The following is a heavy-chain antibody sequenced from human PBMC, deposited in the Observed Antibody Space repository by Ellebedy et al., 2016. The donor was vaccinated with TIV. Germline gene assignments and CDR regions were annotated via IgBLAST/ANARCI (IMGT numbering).Heavy chain of an antibody. V-gene: IGHV4-34*01. CDR1: GGSFSGYY. CDR2: INHSGST. D-gene: IGHD1-7*01. J-gene: IGHJ6*03. Sequence: GSLRLXXAVYGGSFSGYYWSWIRQPPGKGLEWIGEINHSGSTNYNPSLKSRVTISVDTSKNQFSLKLSSVTAADTAVYYCARSGRYNWNSGYYYYYYMDVWGKGTTVTVSS. CDR3: ARSGRYNWNSGYYYYYYMDV.